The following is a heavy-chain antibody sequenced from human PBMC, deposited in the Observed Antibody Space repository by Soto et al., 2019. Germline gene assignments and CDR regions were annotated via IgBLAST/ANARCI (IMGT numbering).Heavy chain of an antibody. CDR2: VYHSGAT. D-gene: IGHD3-22*01. CDR1: GDSVIGTGW. V-gene: IGHV4-4*02. J-gene: IGHJ6*02. Sequence: QVQLQESGPGLVGPSGTLSLTCAVSGDSVIGTGWWSWVRQSPGKGLDWSGEVYHSGATNYNPSLKSRVTISVDTSRNQFSLNLGSVTAADTAVYYCVRNGYYSLDVWGQGTTVTVSS. CDR3: VRNGYYSLDV.